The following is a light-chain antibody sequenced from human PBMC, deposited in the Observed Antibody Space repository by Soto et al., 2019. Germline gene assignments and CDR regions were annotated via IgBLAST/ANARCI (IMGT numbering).Light chain of an antibody. CDR1: QSISSY. CDR3: QQSYSTPPT. J-gene: IGKJ2*01. Sequence: DIQMTQSPSSLSASVGDRVTITCRASQSISSYLNWYQQKPGKAPKLLIYAASSLQSGVPSRFSGSGAGTDFTLTISSLQPEDFAPYYCQQSYSTPPTCGQGTKLEIK. CDR2: AAS. V-gene: IGKV1-39*01.